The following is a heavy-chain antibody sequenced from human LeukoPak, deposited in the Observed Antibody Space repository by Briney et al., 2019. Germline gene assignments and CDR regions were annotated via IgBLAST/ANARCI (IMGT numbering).Heavy chain of an antibody. D-gene: IGHD2-15*01. Sequence: GASVKVSCKASGYTFTKYYMHWVRQAPGQGLEWVGIINPSGGSTSYARKFQGGVTVTRDTSPSTVYMELRRLRSEGTAVYYCARVYCSGGRFYDSGGDYWGQGTLVTVSS. CDR1: GYTFTKYY. CDR2: INPSGGST. CDR3: ARVYCSGGRFYDSGGDY. V-gene: IGHV1-46*01. J-gene: IGHJ4*02.